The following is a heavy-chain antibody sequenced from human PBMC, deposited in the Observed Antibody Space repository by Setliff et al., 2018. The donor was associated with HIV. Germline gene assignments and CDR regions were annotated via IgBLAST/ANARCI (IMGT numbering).Heavy chain of an antibody. CDR2: IYTSGST. CDR3: VRERRRSPLSYGLDV. V-gene: IGHV4-4*08. Sequence: PSETLSLTCTVSGGSMNNYYWTWIRQPPGKGLGWIGYIYTSGSTKYNPSLKSRVTISLDTSKNQFSLKLTSVTAADTAVYYCVRERRRSPLSYGLDVWGQGTTVTVSS. J-gene: IGHJ6*02. CDR1: GGSMNNYY.